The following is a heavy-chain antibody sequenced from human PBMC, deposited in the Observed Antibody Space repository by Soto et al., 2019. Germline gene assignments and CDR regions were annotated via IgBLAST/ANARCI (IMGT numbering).Heavy chain of an antibody. D-gene: IGHD6-13*01. CDR3: AKDLISNPQLALFDP. CDR2: ISGSGGST. Sequence: GGSLRLSCAASGFTFSSYAMSWVRQAPAKGLEWVSAISGSGGSTYYADSVKGRFTISRDNSKNTLYLQMNSLRAEDTAVYYCAKDLISNPQLALFDPWGQGTLVTVSS. CDR1: GFTFSSYA. V-gene: IGHV3-23*01. J-gene: IGHJ5*02.